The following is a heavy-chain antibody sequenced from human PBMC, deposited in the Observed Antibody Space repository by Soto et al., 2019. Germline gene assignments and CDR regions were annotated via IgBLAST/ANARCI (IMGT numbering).Heavy chain of an antibody. Sequence: SETLSLTCTVLGGSVSDNVWSWVRQPAGKGPEYIGRIHARGSTNYNPSLKSRVTMSVDTSHNQFSLRLSSVTAADTAVYYCARGPYCGGDCFFASWGQGALVTVSS. CDR2: IHARGST. CDR1: GGSVSDNV. V-gene: IGHV4-4*07. D-gene: IGHD2-21*02. J-gene: IGHJ5*01. CDR3: ARGPYCGGDCFFAS.